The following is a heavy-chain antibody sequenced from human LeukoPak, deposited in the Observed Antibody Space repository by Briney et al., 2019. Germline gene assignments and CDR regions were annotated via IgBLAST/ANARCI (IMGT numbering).Heavy chain of an antibody. J-gene: IGHJ6*02. Sequence: PGGSLRLSCVASGFTFSNYAIHWVRQAPGKGLEWVAVISYDGSNKDYAASVKGRFSISRDNSKNTLYLQMNSLRPDDTAVYYCTRPKQGGGLPYHFWYAMDVWGQGTTVTVSS. D-gene: IGHD1-14*01. CDR2: ISYDGSNK. CDR1: GFTFSNYA. V-gene: IGHV3-30*04. CDR3: TRPKQGGGLPYHFWYAMDV.